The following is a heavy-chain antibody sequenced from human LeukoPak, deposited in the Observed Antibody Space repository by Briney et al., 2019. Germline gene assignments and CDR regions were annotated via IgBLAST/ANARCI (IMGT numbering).Heavy chain of an antibody. CDR2: INAGNGNT. CDR3: ARDGGYNGYEPREMDY. J-gene: IGHJ4*02. V-gene: IGHV1-3*01. Sequence: ASLKLSSKPSGYTFTSFALHCGRQSPGQRLECMRWINAGNGNTKYSQKSQARDTIISDTSANLDYMALSSLRSEDRAVYYCARDGGYNGYEPREMDYWGQGTLVTVSS. D-gene: IGHD5-12*01. CDR1: GYTFTSFA.